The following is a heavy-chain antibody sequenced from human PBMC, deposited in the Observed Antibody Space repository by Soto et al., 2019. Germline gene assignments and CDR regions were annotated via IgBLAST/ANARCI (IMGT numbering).Heavy chain of an antibody. D-gene: IGHD3-22*01. CDR2: IYPGDSDT. CDR1: GYTFTSYW. Sequence: PGESLKISCKTSGYTFTSYWVAWVRQMPGEGLEWMGIIYPGDSDTRYSPSFQGQVTISVDKSISAAYLQWSSLKASDTAMYYCARRGYDYYYGMDVWGQGTTVTVSS. V-gene: IGHV5-51*01. CDR3: ARRGYDYYYGMDV. J-gene: IGHJ6*02.